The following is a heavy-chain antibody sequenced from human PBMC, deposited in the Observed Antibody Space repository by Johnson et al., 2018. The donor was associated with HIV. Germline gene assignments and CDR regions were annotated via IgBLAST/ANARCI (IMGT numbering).Heavy chain of an antibody. D-gene: IGHD6-6*01. J-gene: IGHJ3*02. Sequence: VQLLESGGGLVQPGGSLRLSCAASGFTFSSHAMSWVRQAPGKVLEWVSCVRGRGNRTYYADSVKGRFPISRDNSKNTLYLQRNSLRAEDTAVYFCGNYGRPGVAARLWDAFDIWGEGTMVTVAS. CDR2: VRGRGNRT. CDR3: GNYGRPGVAARLWDAFDI. V-gene: IGHV3-23*01. CDR1: GFTFSSHA.